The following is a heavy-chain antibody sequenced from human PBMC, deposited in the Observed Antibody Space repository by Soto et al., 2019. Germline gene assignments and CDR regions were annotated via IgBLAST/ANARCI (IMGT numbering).Heavy chain of an antibody. CDR2: ISGSGDST. CDR1: GFTFSSYA. D-gene: IGHD6-13*01. J-gene: IGHJ6*02. V-gene: IGHV3-23*01. Sequence: EVQLLESGGGLVQPGGSLRLSCAASGFTFSSYAMSWVRQAPGKGLEWVSVISGSGDSTYYADSVMGRFTISRDNSKNTLYLQMNSLIAEDTAVYYCAKDRDGAAAGPTKFYGMDVWGQGTTVTVSS. CDR3: AKDRDGAAAGPTKFYGMDV.